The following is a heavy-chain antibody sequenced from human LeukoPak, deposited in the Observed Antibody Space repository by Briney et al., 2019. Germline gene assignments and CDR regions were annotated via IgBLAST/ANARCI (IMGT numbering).Heavy chain of an antibody. J-gene: IGHJ4*02. V-gene: IGHV3-74*01. CDR1: GFTFSDYY. CDR2: INSVGINT. D-gene: IGHD3-22*01. Sequence: PGGSLRLSCTASGFTFSDYYMSWIRQTPGKGLVWVSRINSVGINTSYAVSVTGRFTISRDNAKNTLNLQMNSLRAEDTAVYYCAREHFYDSSGYSNYWGQGTLVTVSS. CDR3: AREHFYDSSGYSNY.